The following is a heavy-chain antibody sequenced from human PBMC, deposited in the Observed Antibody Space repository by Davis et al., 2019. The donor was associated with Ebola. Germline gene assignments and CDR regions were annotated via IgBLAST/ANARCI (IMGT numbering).Heavy chain of an antibody. V-gene: IGHV3-48*04. CDR3: ARDSKRYFDWQIDY. Sequence: GESLKISCAGSGFTFGSYGMHWVRQAPGKGLEWVSYISSYGTTIYYADSVKGRFTISRDNAKNSLYLQMNSLRAEDTAVYYCARDSKRYFDWQIDYWGQGTLVTVSS. CDR2: ISSYGTTI. CDR1: GFTFGSYG. J-gene: IGHJ4*02. D-gene: IGHD3-9*01.